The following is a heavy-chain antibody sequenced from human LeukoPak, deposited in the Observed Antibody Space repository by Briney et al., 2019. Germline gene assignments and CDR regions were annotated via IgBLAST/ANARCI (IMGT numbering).Heavy chain of an antibody. CDR3: ASRPGAWYGEDF. J-gene: IGHJ4*02. CDR1: GFTVSSNY. CDR2: IYSGGST. Sequence: GGSLRLSCAASGFTVSSNYMSWVRQAPGKGLEWVSVIYSGGSTYYADSVKGRFTISRDNSKNTLYLQMNSLRAEDTAVYYCASRPGAWYGEDFWGQGTLVTVSS. D-gene: IGHD3-10*01. V-gene: IGHV3-53*05.